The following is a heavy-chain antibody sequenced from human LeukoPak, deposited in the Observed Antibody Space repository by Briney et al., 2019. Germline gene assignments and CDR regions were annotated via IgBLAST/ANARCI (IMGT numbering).Heavy chain of an antibody. J-gene: IGHJ4*02. D-gene: IGHD1-7*01. CDR1: GFTSSNYW. CDR3: GREIPGGTTSLDC. Sequence: GGSLRLSCAASGFTSSNYWVSWVRQAPGKGLEWVANVKEDGSDKNYVDSVRGRFTISRDNAKNALYLQMNSLRAEDAAVYYCGREIPGGTTSLDCWGQGTVVTVSS. CDR2: VKEDGSDK. V-gene: IGHV3-7*04.